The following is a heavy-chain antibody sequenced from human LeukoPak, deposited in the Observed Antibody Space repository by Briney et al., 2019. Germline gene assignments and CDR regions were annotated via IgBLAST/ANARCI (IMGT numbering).Heavy chain of an antibody. V-gene: IGHV3-20*04. CDR2: INWNGGST. J-gene: IGHJ6*03. CDR1: GFTFDDYG. CDR3: ARDERGAWGYYYYMDV. Sequence: PGGSLRLSCAASGFTFDDYGMSWVRQAPGKGLEWVSGINWNGGSTGYADSVKDRFTISRDNAKNSLYLQMNSLRAEDTALYYCARDERGAWGYYYYMDVWGKGTTVTVSS. D-gene: IGHD7-27*01.